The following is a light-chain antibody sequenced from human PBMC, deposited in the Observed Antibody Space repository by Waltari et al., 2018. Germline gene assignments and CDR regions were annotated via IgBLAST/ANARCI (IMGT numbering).Light chain of an antibody. J-gene: IGLJ2*01. CDR3: ATWDDSLNGPV. CDR2: NNF. CDR1: NSNIGRNT. V-gene: IGLV1-44*01. Sequence: QSVLTQPPSASGTPRQRVTISCSGSNSNIGRNTVNWYQQFPGTAPTLHVYNNFRRPSGVPDRFSGSKSGTSAYLAILGVRPEDEADYYCATWDDSLNGPVFGGGTKLTVL.